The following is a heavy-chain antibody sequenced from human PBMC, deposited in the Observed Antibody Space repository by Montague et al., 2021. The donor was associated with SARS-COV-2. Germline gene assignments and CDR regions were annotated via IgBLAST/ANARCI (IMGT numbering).Heavy chain of an antibody. Sequence: SETLSLTCAVYGGSFSTYSWNWIRQPPGKGLEWIGEIHHGGSTNXNPSLKSRVTISADTSKNQFSLKLTSVAAADTAVYYCARLGDGVVPSPILGVGPYYSYYYMDVWGKGTTVTVSS. V-gene: IGHV4-34*01. CDR2: IHHGGST. J-gene: IGHJ6*03. D-gene: IGHD3-10*01. CDR3: ARLGDGVVPSPILGVGPYYSYYYMDV. CDR1: GGSFSTYS.